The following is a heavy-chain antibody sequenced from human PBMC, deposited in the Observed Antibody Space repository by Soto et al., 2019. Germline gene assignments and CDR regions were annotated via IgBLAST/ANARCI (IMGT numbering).Heavy chain of an antibody. CDR3: ARDRYDSSGYLGY. D-gene: IGHD3-22*01. CDR1: GYTFTGYY. Sequence: ASVKVSCKASGYTFTGYYMHWVRQAPGQGLEWMGWINPNSGGTNYAQKLQGRITMTTDTSTSTAYMELRSLRSDDTAVYYCARDRYDSSGYLGYWGQGTLVTVSS. J-gene: IGHJ4*02. CDR2: INPNSGGT. V-gene: IGHV1-2*02.